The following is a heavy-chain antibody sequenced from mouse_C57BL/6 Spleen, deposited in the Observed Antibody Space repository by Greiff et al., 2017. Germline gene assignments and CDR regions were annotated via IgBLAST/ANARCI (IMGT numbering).Heavy chain of an antibody. CDR2: IDPSDSET. Sequence: VKLQQPGAELVRPGSSVKLSCKASGYTFTSYWMHWVKQRPIQGLEWIGNIDPSDSETHYNQKFKDKATLTVDKSSSTAYMQLSSLTSEDSAVYYCARGGSTMVSAWFAYWGQGTLVTVSA. CDR3: ARGGSTMVSAWFAY. J-gene: IGHJ3*01. D-gene: IGHD2-2*01. CDR1: GYTFTSYW. V-gene: IGHV1-52*01.